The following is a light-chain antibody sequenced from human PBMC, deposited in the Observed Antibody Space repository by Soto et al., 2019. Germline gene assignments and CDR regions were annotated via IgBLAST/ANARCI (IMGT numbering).Light chain of an antibody. CDR1: SSNVGGYNY. CDR3: CSYAGSFYV. Sequence: LTQPRSVSGSPGQSVTISCTGTSSNVGGYNYVSWYQQHPGKAPKLMIYDVSKRPSGVPDRFSGSKSGNTASLTISGLQAEDEADYYCCSYAGSFYVFGTGTKVTVL. CDR2: DVS. J-gene: IGLJ1*01. V-gene: IGLV2-11*01.